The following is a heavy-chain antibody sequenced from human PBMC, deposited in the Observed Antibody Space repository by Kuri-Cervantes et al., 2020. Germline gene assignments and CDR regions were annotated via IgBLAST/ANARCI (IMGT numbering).Heavy chain of an antibody. D-gene: IGHD3-10*01. J-gene: IGHJ4*02. CDR3: AKSDYYGSGRSFDY. Sequence: GGSLRLSCAASGFTFSSYSMNWVRQAPGKGLEWVAVISYDGSNKYYADSVKGRFTISRDNSKNTLYLQMNSLRAEDTAVYYCAKSDYYGSGRSFDYWGQGTLVTVSS. CDR1: GFTFSSYS. CDR2: ISYDGSNK. V-gene: IGHV3-30*18.